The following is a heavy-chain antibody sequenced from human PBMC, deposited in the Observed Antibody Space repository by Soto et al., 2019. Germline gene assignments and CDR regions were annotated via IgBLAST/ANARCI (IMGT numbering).Heavy chain of an antibody. CDR1: GGSISSYY. CDR2: IYYSGST. D-gene: IGHD3-10*01. Sequence: PSETLSLTCTVSGGSISSYYWSWIRQPPGKGLEWIGYIYYSGSTNYNPSLKSRVTISVDTSKNQFSLKLSSVTAADTAVYYCARDPGVVDYYGSGRTKMYYFDYWGQGTLVTVSS. J-gene: IGHJ4*02. V-gene: IGHV4-59*01. CDR3: ARDPGVVDYYGSGRTKMYYFDY.